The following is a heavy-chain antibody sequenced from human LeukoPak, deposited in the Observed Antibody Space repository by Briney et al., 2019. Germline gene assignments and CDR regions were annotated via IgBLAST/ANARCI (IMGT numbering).Heavy chain of an antibody. V-gene: IGHV3-74*01. J-gene: IGHJ4*02. CDR1: GFTFSSYW. Sequence: GGSLRLSCAASGFTFSSYWMHWVRHAPGKGLVWVSRINSDGSSTSYADSVKGRFTISRDNAKNTLYLRMNSLRAEDTAVYYCASIPPDSATADYWGQGTLVTVSS. CDR2: INSDGSST. D-gene: IGHD1-26*01. CDR3: ASIPPDSATADY.